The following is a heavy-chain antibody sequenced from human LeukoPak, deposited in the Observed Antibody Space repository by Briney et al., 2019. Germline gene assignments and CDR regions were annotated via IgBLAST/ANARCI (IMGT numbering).Heavy chain of an antibody. CDR1: GGSISSYY. D-gene: IGHD3-22*01. Sequence: SETLSLTCTVSGGSISSYYWSWIRQPPGKGLEWIGYIYYSGSTNYSPSLQSRVSISTDASKNQFSLKLNSVTAADSAIYYCAKGGNGYHYWGQGTLVSVSS. V-gene: IGHV4-59*01. CDR2: IYYSGST. CDR3: AKGGNGYHY. J-gene: IGHJ4*02.